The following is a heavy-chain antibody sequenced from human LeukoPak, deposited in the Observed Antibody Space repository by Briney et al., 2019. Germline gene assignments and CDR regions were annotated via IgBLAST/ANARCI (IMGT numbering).Heavy chain of an antibody. CDR2: ISSSGSTI. Sequence: GGSLRLSCVASGFTFRSYSMNWVRQAPGKGLEWVSYISSSGSTIYYADAVKGRFTISRDNAKNSLYLQMSSLRDEDTAVYYCATVAMEDWYFDLWGRGTLVSVSS. CDR1: GFTFRSYS. J-gene: IGHJ2*01. D-gene: IGHD5-18*01. CDR3: ATVAMEDWYFDL. V-gene: IGHV3-48*02.